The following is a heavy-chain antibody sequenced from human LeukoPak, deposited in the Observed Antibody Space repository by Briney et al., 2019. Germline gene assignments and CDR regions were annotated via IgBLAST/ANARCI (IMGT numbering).Heavy chain of an antibody. Sequence: SETLSLTCAVYGGSFGGYYWSWIRQPPGKGLEWIGEINHSGSTNYNPSLKSRVTISVDTSKNQFSLKLSSVTAADTAVYYCASGGRIAAAGTGYFDYWGQGTLVTVSS. J-gene: IGHJ4*02. CDR2: INHSGST. CDR1: GGSFGGYY. D-gene: IGHD6-13*01. V-gene: IGHV4-34*01. CDR3: ASGGRIAAAGTGYFDY.